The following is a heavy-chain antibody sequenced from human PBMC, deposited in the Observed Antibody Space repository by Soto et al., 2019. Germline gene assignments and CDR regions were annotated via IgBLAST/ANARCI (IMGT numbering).Heavy chain of an antibody. J-gene: IGHJ6*02. CDR2: IYPGDSDT. D-gene: IGHD3-3*01. V-gene: IGHV5-51*01. Sequence: GESLKISCKGSGYSFTSYWIGWVRQMPGKGLEWMGIIYPGDSDTRYSPSFQGQVTISADKSISTAYLQWSSLKASDTAMYYCARQASTTFGVVKDYYYYYGMDVWGQGTTVTVSS. CDR1: GYSFTSYW. CDR3: ARQASTTFGVVKDYYYYYGMDV.